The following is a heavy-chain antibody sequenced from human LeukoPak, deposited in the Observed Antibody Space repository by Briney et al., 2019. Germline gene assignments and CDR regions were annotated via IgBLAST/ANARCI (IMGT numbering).Heavy chain of an antibody. V-gene: IGHV3-48*04. D-gene: IGHD5-18*01. CDR1: GFTFSSYS. Sequence: QPGGSLRLSCAASGFTFSSYSMNWVRQAPGKGLEWVSYISSSSSTIYYADSVKGRFTISRDNAKNSLYLQMNSLRAEDTAVYYCARGSAMVSYWGQGTLVTVSS. J-gene: IGHJ4*02. CDR3: ARGSAMVSY. CDR2: ISSSSSTI.